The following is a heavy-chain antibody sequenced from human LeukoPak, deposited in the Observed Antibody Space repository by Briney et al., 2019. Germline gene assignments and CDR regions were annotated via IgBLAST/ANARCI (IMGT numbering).Heavy chain of an antibody. CDR3: ARALYSVYYYYMDV. J-gene: IGHJ6*03. CDR2: IWYDGSNK. CDR1: GFTFSSYG. Sequence: GRSLRLSCAASGFTFSSYGMHWVRQAPGKGLEWVAVIWYDGSNKYYADSVKGRFTISRDNSKNTLYLQMNSLRVEDTAVYYCARALYSVYYYYMDVWGKGTTVTVSS. D-gene: IGHD3-16*01. V-gene: IGHV3-33*01.